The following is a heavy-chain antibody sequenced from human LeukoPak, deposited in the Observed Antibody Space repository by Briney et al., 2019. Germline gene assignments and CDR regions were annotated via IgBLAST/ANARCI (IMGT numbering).Heavy chain of an antibody. Sequence: ASVKVSCKASGYNITSYGISWVRQAPGQELEWMGWISGYKSHEVQGTVTMTRDPSTNTAFLELRSLRSDDTAVYYCARSPLEWLLFLDLWGQGTLVTVSS. CDR2: ISGYK. CDR1: GYNITSYG. CDR3: ARSPLEWLLFLDL. V-gene: IGHV1-18*01. D-gene: IGHD3-3*01. J-gene: IGHJ5*02.